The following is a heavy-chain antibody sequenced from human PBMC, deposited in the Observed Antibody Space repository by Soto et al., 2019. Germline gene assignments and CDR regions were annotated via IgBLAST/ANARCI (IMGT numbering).Heavy chain of an antibody. CDR1: GGSISSSSYY. J-gene: IGHJ4*02. CDR2: IYYSGST. V-gene: IGHV4-39*01. Sequence: PSETLSLTCTVSGGSISSSSYYWGWIRQPPGKGLEWIGSIYYSGSTYYNPSLKSRVTISVDTSKNQFSLKLSSVTAADTAVYYCARVVESYYYDSSGTVDYWGQGTLVTVSS. D-gene: IGHD3-22*01. CDR3: ARVVESYYYDSSGTVDY.